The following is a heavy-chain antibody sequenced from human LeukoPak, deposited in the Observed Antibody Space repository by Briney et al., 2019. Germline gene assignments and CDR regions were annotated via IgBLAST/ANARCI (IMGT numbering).Heavy chain of an antibody. CDR1: GGSFSGYY. V-gene: IGHV3-23*01. CDR2: ISGSGGST. Sequence: ETLSLTCAVYGGSFSGYYWSWVRQAPGKGLEWVSAISGSGGSTYYADSVKGRFTISRDNSKNTLYLQMNSLRAEDTAVYYCASGRVVRWLVHYWGQGTLVTVSS. J-gene: IGHJ4*02. D-gene: IGHD6-19*01. CDR3: ASGRVVRWLVHY.